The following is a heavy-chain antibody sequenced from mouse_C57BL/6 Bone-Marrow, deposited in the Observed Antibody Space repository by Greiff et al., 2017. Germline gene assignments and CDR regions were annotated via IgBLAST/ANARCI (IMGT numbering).Heavy chain of an antibody. D-gene: IGHD1-1*01. Sequence: QVQLQQPGAELVKPGASVTMSCKASGYTFTSYWITWVKQRPGQGLEWIGDIYPGSGSTNYNEKFKSKATLTVDTSSSTAYMQLRRLTSEDAAFYYCARPCSSYEGYWGQGTTLTVSS. J-gene: IGHJ2*01. CDR1: GYTFTSYW. V-gene: IGHV1-55*01. CDR3: ARPCSSYEGY. CDR2: IYPGSGST.